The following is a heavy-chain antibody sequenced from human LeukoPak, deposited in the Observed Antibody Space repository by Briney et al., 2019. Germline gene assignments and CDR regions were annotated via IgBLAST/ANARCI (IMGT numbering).Heavy chain of an antibody. J-gene: IGHJ5*02. CDR1: GYSISSGYY. V-gene: IGHV4-38-2*02. CDR3: AREEQQSSTNWFDP. CDR2: IYHSGST. D-gene: IGHD6-13*01. Sequence: SETLSLTCAVSGYSISSGYYWGWIRQPPGKGLEWIGSIYHSGSTYYNPSLKSRVTISVDTSKNQFSLKLSSVTAADTAVYYCAREEQQSSTNWFDPWGQGTLVTVSS.